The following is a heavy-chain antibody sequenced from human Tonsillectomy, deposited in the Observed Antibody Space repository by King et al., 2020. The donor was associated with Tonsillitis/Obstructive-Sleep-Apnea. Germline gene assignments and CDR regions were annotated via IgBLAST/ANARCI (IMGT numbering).Heavy chain of an antibody. D-gene: IGHD2-15*01. CDR3: AGVVVAADAFDI. V-gene: IGHV4-34*01. J-gene: IGHJ3*02. Sequence: VQLQQWGAGLLKPSETLSLTCAVSGGSFSAYYWSWIRQPPGKGLEWIGEINHSGSTHYNPALKSRVTLSVDTSKSPFSLKLGSVAAADTAVYYCAGVVVAADAFDIWGQGTMVTVSS. CDR2: INHSGST. CDR1: GGSFSAYY.